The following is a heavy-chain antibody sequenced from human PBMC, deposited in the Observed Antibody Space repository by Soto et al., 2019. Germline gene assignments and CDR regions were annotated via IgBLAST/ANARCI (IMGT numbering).Heavy chain of an antibody. J-gene: IGHJ6*02. V-gene: IGHV3-30*18. CDR1: GFTFSTYG. D-gene: IGHD3-10*01. Sequence: QVHLVESGGGVVQPGRSLRLSCAASGFTFSTYGMHWVRQGPGKGLEWVAGISYDGSNKHYADSVKGRFTISRDNSKNTLYMQMNSLRAEDTAVYYCTKALYYSGSYYAMDVWGQGTTVTVSS. CDR2: ISYDGSNK. CDR3: TKALYYSGSYYAMDV.